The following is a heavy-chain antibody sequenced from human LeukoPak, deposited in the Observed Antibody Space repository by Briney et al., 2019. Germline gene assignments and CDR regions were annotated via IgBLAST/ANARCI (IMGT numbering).Heavy chain of an antibody. CDR3: ATEAGDWRN. CDR2: ISAYNGNT. J-gene: IGHJ4*02. CDR1: DYTFSRYG. D-gene: IGHD7-27*01. Sequence: GASVKVSCRASDYTFSRYGISWVRQAPGQGLEWMGWISAYNGNTDYPQRLQGRVTMTTDTSTSTAYMELRSLTSDDTAVYYCATEAGDWRNWGQGTLVTVSS. V-gene: IGHV1-18*01.